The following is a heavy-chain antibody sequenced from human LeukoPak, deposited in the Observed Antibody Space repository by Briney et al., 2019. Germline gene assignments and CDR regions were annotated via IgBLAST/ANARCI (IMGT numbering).Heavy chain of an antibody. CDR2: IYPGDSDT. J-gene: IGHJ3*02. D-gene: IGHD3-22*01. CDR1: GYSFTSYW. V-gene: IGHV5-51*01. CDR3: ARQTYYYDSSGPYDAFDI. Sequence: GESLKISCKGSGYSFTSYWIGWVRQMPGKGLEWMGIIYPGDSDTTYSPSFQGQVTISADKSISTAYLQWSSLKASDTAMYYCARQTYYYDSSGPYDAFDIWGQGTMVTVSS.